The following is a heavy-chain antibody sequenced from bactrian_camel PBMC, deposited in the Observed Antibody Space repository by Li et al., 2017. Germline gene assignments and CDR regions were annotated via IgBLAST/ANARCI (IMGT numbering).Heavy chain of an antibody. CDR1: GFTFSSYD. CDR3: GYDLPRYCDLKVRTTRTRK. CDR2: ISTVSMLGST. Sequence: VQLVESGGGLVQPGGSLRLSCAASGFTFSSYDMSWVRQAPGKGLEWVSHISTVSMLGSTYADSVKGRFTVSRDHAKATLDLEMNTLKPEDTAMYYCGYDLPRYCDLKVRTTRTRKWGQGTQVTVS. V-gene: IGHV3S40*01. D-gene: IGHD5*01. J-gene: IGHJ4*01.